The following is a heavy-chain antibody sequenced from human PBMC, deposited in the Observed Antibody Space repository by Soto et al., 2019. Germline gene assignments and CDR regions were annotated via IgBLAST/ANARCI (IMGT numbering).Heavy chain of an antibody. CDR3: ASSIPPGSSFDY. D-gene: IGHD3-10*01. CDR2: INAGNGNT. V-gene: IGHV1-3*01. CDR1: GYTFTSYA. Sequence: QVQLVQSGAEVKKPGASVKVSCKASGYTFTSYAMHWVRQAPGQRLAWMGWINAGNGNTKYSQKFQGRVTITRDTSASTADMELSSMRSDDTAEYFCASSIPPGSSFDYWGQGTLVTVSS. J-gene: IGHJ4*02.